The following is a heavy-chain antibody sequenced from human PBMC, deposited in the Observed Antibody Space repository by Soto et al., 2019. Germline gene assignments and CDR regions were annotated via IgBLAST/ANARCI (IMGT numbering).Heavy chain of an antibody. J-gene: IGHJ4*02. D-gene: IGHD6-19*01. CDR2: ISYDGSNK. CDR3: AKEGSSGWYDSPRPHYYFDY. CDR1: GFTFSSYG. Sequence: QVQLVESGGGVVQPGRSLRLSCAASGFTFSSYGMHWVRQAPGKGLERVAVISYDGSNKYYADSVKGRFTISRDNSKNTLYLQMNSLRAEDTAVYYCAKEGSSGWYDSPRPHYYFDYWGQGTLVTVSS. V-gene: IGHV3-30*18.